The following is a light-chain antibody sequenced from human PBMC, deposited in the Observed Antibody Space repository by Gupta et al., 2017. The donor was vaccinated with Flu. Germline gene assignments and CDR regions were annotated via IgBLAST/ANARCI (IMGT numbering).Light chain of an antibody. CDR2: ATS. CDR1: QSITSY. Sequence: GDRVTITCRASQSITSYLNWYQQKPGKAPKLLIYATSSLQSGVPSRFSGSGSGTDFTLTISSLQLEDFATYYCQQSYNTPRTFGQGTKVEIK. J-gene: IGKJ1*01. V-gene: IGKV1-39*01. CDR3: QQSYNTPRT.